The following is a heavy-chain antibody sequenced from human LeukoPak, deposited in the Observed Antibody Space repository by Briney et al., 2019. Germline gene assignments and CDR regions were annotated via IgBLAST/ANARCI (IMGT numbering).Heavy chain of an antibody. J-gene: IGHJ4*02. CDR3: ARALRGNSLYSAY. CDR1: GFSFSTYA. CDR2: LSVGGDDK. D-gene: IGHD6-13*01. Sequence: RGSLRLSCVASGFSFSTYAMQWVRQPPGKGLEWVALLSVGGDDKIYADSVKGRFTTSRDNSKNTLYLQVDSLRDDDTAVYYCARALRGNSLYSAYWGQGTLVTV. V-gene: IGHV3-30*14.